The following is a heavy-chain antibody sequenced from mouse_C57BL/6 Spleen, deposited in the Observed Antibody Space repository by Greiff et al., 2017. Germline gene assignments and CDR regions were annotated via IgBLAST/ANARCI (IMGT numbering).Heavy chain of an antibody. CDR1: GYTFTDYE. CDR2: IDPETGST. CDR3: TRGDYGRNWYFDV. V-gene: IGHV1-15*01. J-gene: IGHJ1*03. Sequence: VKLQQSGAELVRPGASVTLSCKASGYTFTDYEMPWVKQTPVHGLEWIGAIDPETGSTAYNQKFKGKAILTADKSSSTAYMELRSLTSEDSAVYYCTRGDYGRNWYFDVWGTGTTVTVSS. D-gene: IGHD2-4*01.